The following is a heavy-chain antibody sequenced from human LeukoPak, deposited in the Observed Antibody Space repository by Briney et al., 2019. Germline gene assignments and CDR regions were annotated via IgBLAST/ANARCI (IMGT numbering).Heavy chain of an antibody. D-gene: IGHD3-9*01. CDR1: GFSFDLSA. V-gene: IGHV3-30*03. CDR3: ARGADSGYSSDN. Sequence: GGSLRLSCVVSGFSFDLSAMHWVRQAPGKGLEWVALISHDGRNKYNTDSVKGRFTISRDNSKDTLFLQMDSLRPEDTAVYYCARGADSGYSSDNWGQGTLVSVSS. CDR2: ISHDGRNK. J-gene: IGHJ4*02.